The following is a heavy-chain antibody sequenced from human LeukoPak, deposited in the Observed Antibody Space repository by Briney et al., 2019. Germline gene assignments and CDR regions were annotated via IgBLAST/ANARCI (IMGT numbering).Heavy chain of an antibody. CDR2: IYTSGST. CDR1: GGSISSYY. D-gene: IGHD3-22*01. CDR3: ASRHYYDSSGYYFDY. Sequence: SETLSLTCTVSGGSISSYYWSWIRQPAGKGLEWIGRIYTSGSTNYNPSLKSRVTMSVDTSKNQFSLKLSSVTAADTAVYYCASRHYYDSSGYYFDYWGQGTLVTVSS. J-gene: IGHJ4*02. V-gene: IGHV4-4*07.